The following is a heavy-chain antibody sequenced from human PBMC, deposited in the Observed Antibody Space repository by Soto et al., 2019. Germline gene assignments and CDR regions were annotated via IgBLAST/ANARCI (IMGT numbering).Heavy chain of an antibody. CDR2: ISAYNGTT. CDR1: GYTFSNYG. D-gene: IGHD1-26*01. CDR3: ARASGGGVGTTSY. V-gene: IGHV1-18*01. J-gene: IGHJ4*02. Sequence: QVQLVQSGAEVKKPGASAKVSCKTSGYTFSNYGINWTRQVPGQGLEWMGWISAYNGTTNYAQKFQGRVTMTTDASTNTAHMELRNLKSDDTAVYYCARASGGGVGTTSYWGQGTLVTVSS.